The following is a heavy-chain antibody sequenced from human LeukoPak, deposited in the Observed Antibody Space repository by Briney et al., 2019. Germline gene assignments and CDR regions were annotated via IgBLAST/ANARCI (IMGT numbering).Heavy chain of an antibody. D-gene: IGHD6-13*01. CDR2: VDPEDGET. CDR1: GYTFTDYY. CDR3: ATDQGVAAADLDWFDP. J-gene: IGHJ5*02. V-gene: IGHV1-69-2*01. Sequence: ASVKVSCKVSGYTFTDYYMHWVQQAPGKGLEWMGLVDPEDGETIYAEKFQGRVTITADTSTDTAYMELSSLRSEDTAVYYCATDQGVAAADLDWFDPWGQGTLVTVSS.